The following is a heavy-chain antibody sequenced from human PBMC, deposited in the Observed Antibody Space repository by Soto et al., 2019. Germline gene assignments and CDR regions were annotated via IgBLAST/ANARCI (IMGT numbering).Heavy chain of an antibody. CDR3: ARGTGSGSFLIDD. J-gene: IGHJ4*02. Sequence: QVQLVESGGGVVQPGRSLRLSCEASGFIFSNYAMHWVRQAPGQGLEWVALIWFDGSYENYAESVKGRFTISRDNSKNTLYFQMNSLRVEDTAVYFCARGTGSGSFLIDDWGQGTLVTVSS. CDR2: IWFDGSYE. CDR1: GFIFSNYA. V-gene: IGHV3-33*01. D-gene: IGHD3-10*01.